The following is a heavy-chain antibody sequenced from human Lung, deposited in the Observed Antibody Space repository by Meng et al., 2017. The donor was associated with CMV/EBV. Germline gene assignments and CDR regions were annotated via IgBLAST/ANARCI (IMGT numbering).Heavy chain of an antibody. CDR3: AKEGWLTEY. Sequence: EVQLLESGGGLVQPGGSLRLPCAASGFIFSTDEMTWVRQAPGKGLEWVSGITNSGGTTYYADSVKGRFIISRDNSKNTLYLQMNSLRAEDTAVYYCAKEGWLTEYWGQGTLVTVSS. D-gene: IGHD6-19*01. CDR1: GFIFSTDE. V-gene: IGHV3-23*01. J-gene: IGHJ4*02. CDR2: ITNSGGTT.